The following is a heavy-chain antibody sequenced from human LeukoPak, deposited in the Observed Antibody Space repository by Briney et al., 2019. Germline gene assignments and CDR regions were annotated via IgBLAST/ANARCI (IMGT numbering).Heavy chain of an antibody. D-gene: IGHD2-2*01. CDR1: GGSFSGYY. Sequence: PSETLSLTCAVYGGSFSGYYWSWIRQPPGKGLEWIGEINHSGSTNYNPSLKSRVTISVDTSKNQFSLRLSSVTATDTAVYYCATSSFIVVVPAAIPYYYYGMDVWGQGTTVTVSS. CDR2: INHSGST. V-gene: IGHV4-34*01. J-gene: IGHJ6*02. CDR3: ATSSFIVVVPAAIPYYYYGMDV.